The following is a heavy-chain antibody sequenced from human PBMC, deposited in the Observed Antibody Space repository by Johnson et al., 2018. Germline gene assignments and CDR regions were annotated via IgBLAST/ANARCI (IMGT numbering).Heavy chain of an antibody. Sequence: EVQLVESGGGLVQPGGSLRLSCAASGFTFSSYWMHWVRQAPGKGLVWVSRINSDESSTTYADSVKGRFTISRDNAKNTLYLQMNSLRAEDTAVYYCARDRPVVVIAATDAFDIWGQGTMVTVSS. CDR2: INSDESST. V-gene: IGHV3-74*01. CDR3: ARDRPVVVIAATDAFDI. J-gene: IGHJ3*02. CDR1: GFTFSSYW. D-gene: IGHD2-15*01.